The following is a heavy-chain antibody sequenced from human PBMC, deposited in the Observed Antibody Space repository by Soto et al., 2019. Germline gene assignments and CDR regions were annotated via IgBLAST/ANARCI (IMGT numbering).Heavy chain of an antibody. Sequence: PSETLSLTCTVSGGSISSSSYYWGWIRQPPGKGLEWIGSIYYSGSTYYNPSLKSRVTISVDTSKNQFSLRLSSVTAADTAVYYCARHKPPRGYDILTGYYPPTYYFDYWGQGTLVTVSS. CDR1: GGSISSSSYY. CDR3: ARHKPPRGYDILTGYYPPTYYFDY. D-gene: IGHD3-9*01. CDR2: IYYSGST. J-gene: IGHJ4*02. V-gene: IGHV4-39*01.